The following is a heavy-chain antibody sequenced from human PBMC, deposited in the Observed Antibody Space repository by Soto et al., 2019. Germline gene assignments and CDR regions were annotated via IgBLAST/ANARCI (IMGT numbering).Heavy chain of an antibody. Sequence: QVQLVQSGAEVKKPGSLLKISCKASGATYSPFIAYAISWLRQGPGQGLEWIGSIIPPGSSQHYAEGFQGRATISADSSTFTVSLELTDLTSDDAAVYFGARSRDRCGGDCSSVYAAFDLWGQGTAVTVSS. D-gene: IGHD2-21*02. CDR3: ARSRDRCGGDCSSVYAAFDL. V-gene: IGHV1-69*04. J-gene: IGHJ3*01. CDR2: IIPPGSSQ. CDR1: GATYSPFIAYA.